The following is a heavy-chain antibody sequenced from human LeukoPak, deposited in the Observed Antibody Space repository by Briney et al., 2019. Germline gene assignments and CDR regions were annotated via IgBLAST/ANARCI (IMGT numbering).Heavy chain of an antibody. CDR3: ARDTVDCSGGSCYSNWFDP. D-gene: IGHD2-15*01. J-gene: IGHJ5*02. V-gene: IGHV4-4*07. CDR1: GGSISSYY. Sequence: SETLSLTCTVSGGSISSYYWSWIRQPAGTGLEWIGRIYTSGSTNYNPSLKSRVTMSVDTSKNQFSLKLSSVTAADTAVYYCARDTVDCSGGSCYSNWFDPWGQGTLVTVSS. CDR2: IYTSGST.